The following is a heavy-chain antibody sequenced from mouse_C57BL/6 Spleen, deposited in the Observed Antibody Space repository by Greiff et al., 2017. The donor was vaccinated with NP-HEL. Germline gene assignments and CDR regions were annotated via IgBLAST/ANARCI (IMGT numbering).Heavy chain of an antibody. V-gene: IGHV1-63*01. CDR3: ARGGYDDLYYFDY. D-gene: IGHD2-2*01. CDR2: IYPGGGYT. Sequence: VQLQQSGAELVRPGTSVKMSCKASGYTFTNYWIGWAKQRPGHGLEWIGDIYPGGGYTNYNEKFKGKATLTADKSSSTAYMQFSSLTSEDSAIYYCARGGYDDLYYFDYWGQGTTLTVSS. CDR1: GYTFTNYW. J-gene: IGHJ2*01.